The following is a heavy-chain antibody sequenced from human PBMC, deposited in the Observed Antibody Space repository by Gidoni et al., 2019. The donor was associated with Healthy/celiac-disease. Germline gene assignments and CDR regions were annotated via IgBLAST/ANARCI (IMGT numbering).Heavy chain of an antibody. CDR2: IRSKANSYAT. Sequence: EVQLVESGGGLVQPGGSLKLSCAASGFTFSGSAMPWVRQASGKGLEWVGRIRSKANSYATAYAASVKGRFTISRDDSKNTAYLQMNSLKTEDTAVYYCTGNWYEGPLGYYFDYWGQGTLVTVSS. CDR3: TGNWYEGPLGYYFDY. V-gene: IGHV3-73*01. D-gene: IGHD6-13*01. J-gene: IGHJ4*02. CDR1: GFTFSGSA.